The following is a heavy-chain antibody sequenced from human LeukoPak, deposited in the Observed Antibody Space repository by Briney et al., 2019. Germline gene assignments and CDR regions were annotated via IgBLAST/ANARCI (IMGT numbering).Heavy chain of an antibody. CDR2: INHRGST. V-gene: IGHV4-34*01. CDR1: GGSFSGYY. Sequence: SETLPLTCAVYGGSFSGYYWSWIRQPPGKGLEWIGEINHRGSTNYNPSLKSRVTISVDTSKDQFSLKLRPVTAAHTAVYYCARHDRDCSSTSCYHYMDVWGQGTTVTVSS. D-gene: IGHD2-2*01. CDR3: ARHDRDCSSTSCYHYMDV. J-gene: IGHJ6*03.